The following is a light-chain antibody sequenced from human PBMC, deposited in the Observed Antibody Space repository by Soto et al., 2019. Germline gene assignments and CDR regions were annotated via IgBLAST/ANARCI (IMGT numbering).Light chain of an antibody. CDR1: QSVSSN. CDR2: GAS. V-gene: IGKV3-15*01. CDR3: QQYNNWPFT. Sequence: EIVMTQSPATLSVSPGERATLSCRASQSVSSNLAWYQQKPDQAPRLLIYGASTRATGIPARFSGSGSGTEFTLTISSLQSEDFAVYYCQQYNNWPFTFGPGTKVDFK. J-gene: IGKJ3*01.